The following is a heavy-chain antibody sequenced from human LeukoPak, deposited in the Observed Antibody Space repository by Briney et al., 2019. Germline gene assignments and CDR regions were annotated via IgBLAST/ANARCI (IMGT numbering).Heavy chain of an antibody. CDR2: IYYSGST. V-gene: IGHV4-59*01. D-gene: IGHD5-24*01. Sequence: PSETLSLTCTVSGGSISSYYWSWIRQPPGKGLEWIGYIYYSGSTNYNPSLKSRVTISVETSKNQFSLKLSSVTAADTAVYYCARMDGYSLFDPWGQGTLVTVSS. CDR1: GGSISSYY. J-gene: IGHJ5*02. CDR3: ARMDGYSLFDP.